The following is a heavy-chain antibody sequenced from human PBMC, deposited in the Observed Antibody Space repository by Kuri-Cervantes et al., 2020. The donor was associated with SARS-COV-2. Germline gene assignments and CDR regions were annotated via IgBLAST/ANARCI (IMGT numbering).Heavy chain of an antibody. Sequence: GGSLRLSCAASGFAFSSYDMHWVRQATGKGLEWVSAIGTAGDTYYPGSVRGRFTISRENAKNSLYLQMNSLRAGDTAVYYCARRRGGGRVIAARPGDAFDIWGQGTMVTVSS. CDR2: IGTAGDT. CDR3: ARRRGGGRVIAARPGDAFDI. V-gene: IGHV3-13*01. J-gene: IGHJ3*02. CDR1: GFAFSSYD. D-gene: IGHD6-6*01.